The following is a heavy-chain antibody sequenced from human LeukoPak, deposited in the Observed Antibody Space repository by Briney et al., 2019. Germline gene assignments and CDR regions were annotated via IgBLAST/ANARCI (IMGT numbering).Heavy chain of an antibody. V-gene: IGHV4-34*01. J-gene: IGHJ5*02. CDR1: GGSLSGHF. CDR2: INHSGTT. Sequence: LETLSLTCAVYGGSLSGHFCSWIRQSPGKGLEWIGEINHSGTTNYNPHLKSRVTLPVDTSKNQFSLRLNSVTAADTAVYYCAKGPQTGWFDTWGQGALVTVPS. CDR3: AKGPQTGWFDT. D-gene: IGHD3-10*01.